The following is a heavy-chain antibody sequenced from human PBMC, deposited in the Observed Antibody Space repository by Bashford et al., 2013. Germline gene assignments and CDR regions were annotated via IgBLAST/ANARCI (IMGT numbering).Heavy chain of an antibody. CDR2: ISYDGRNT. D-gene: IGHD1-14*01. J-gene: IGHJ4*02. CDR3: AKDDATEHYFQY. V-gene: IGHV3-30*18. Sequence: GGSLRLSCVASRFTFKSYGMHWVRQAPGKGLEWVAVISYDGRNTYYADSVKGRFTISRDNSKNTLYLQMNGLRADDTAVYYCAKDDATEHYFQYWGQGTLVTVSS. CDR1: RFTFKSYG.